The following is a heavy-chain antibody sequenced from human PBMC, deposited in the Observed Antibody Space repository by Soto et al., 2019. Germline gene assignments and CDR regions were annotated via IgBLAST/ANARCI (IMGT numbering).Heavy chain of an antibody. J-gene: IGHJ4*02. V-gene: IGHV3-23*01. CDR1: GFTFSSYA. D-gene: IGHD3-10*01. Sequence: GGSLRLSCAASGFTFSSYAMSWVRQAPGKGLEWVSAISGSGGSTYYADSVKGRFTIPRDNSKNTLYLQMNSLRAEDTAVYYCAKDRIRITMVRGVIITPAVWGQGTLVTVSS. CDR2: ISGSGGST. CDR3: AKDRIRITMVRGVIITPAV.